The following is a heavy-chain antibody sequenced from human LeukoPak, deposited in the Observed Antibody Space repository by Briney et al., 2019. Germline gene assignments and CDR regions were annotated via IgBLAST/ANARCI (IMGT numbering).Heavy chain of an antibody. V-gene: IGHV3-23*01. D-gene: IGHD3-22*01. J-gene: IGHJ4*02. CDR1: GFTFSSYA. CDR2: ISGSGGST. Sequence: GGSQRLSCAASGFTFSSYAMSWVRQAPGKGLEWVSAISGSGGSTYYADSVKGRFTISRDNSKNTLYLQMNSLRAEDTAVYYCAKTYYYDSSGYYGGYYFDYWGQGTLVTVSS. CDR3: AKTYYYDSSGYYGGYYFDY.